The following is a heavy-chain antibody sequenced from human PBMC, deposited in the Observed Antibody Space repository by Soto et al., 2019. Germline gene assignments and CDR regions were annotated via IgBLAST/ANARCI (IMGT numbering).Heavy chain of an antibody. CDR3: AKGYCSGGSCYGFDD. D-gene: IGHD2-15*01. J-gene: IGHJ4*02. CDR2: IYYSGST. CDR1: GGSLSGYY. V-gene: IGHV4-59*01. Sequence: SETLSLTCAVYGGSLSGYYWSWIRQPPGKGLECIGYIYYSGSTNYNPSLKSRVTISVDTSKNQFSLKLSSVTAADTAVYYCAKGYCSGGSCYGFDDRGQGTLVTVSS.